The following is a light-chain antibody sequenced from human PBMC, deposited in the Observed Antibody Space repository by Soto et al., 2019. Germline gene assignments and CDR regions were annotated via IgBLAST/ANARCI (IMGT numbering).Light chain of an antibody. CDR2: EDS. Sequence: SYELTQPPSVSVSPGQTASITCSGDKLGDKHASWYQQKPGQSPVVVIYEDSKRPSGLPERFSGSNSGNTATLTISGTQAVDEAAYYCQALDRDTVVFGGGTKVTVL. J-gene: IGLJ2*01. CDR1: KLGDKH. CDR3: QALDRDTVV. V-gene: IGLV3-1*01.